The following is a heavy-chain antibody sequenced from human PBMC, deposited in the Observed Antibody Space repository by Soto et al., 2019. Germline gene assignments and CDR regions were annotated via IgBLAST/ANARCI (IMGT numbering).Heavy chain of an antibody. V-gene: IGHV5-51*01. CDR2: IYPGDSDT. CDR1: GYSFTSYW. CDR3: ARGTRPYYYYYGMDV. J-gene: IGHJ6*02. Sequence: PGESLKISCKGSGYSFTSYWIGWVRQVPGKGLEWMGIIYPGDSDTRYNPSFQGQVTISVDKSTSTAYLQWSSLKASDTAMYYCARGTRPYYYYYGMDVWGQGTTVTVSS.